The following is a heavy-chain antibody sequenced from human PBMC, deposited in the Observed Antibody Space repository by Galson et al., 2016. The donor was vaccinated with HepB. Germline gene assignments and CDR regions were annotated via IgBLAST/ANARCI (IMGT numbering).Heavy chain of an antibody. Sequence: SLRLSCAASGSTLSSYPMQWVRQAPGKGLEWVAGISRDGNNKYYRDSVKGRFTISRDNSKNTLYLQMNSLRAEDTALYYCARTYYDYIWGSYRESHFDYWGQGTLVTVSS. CDR1: GSTLSSYP. CDR2: ISRDGNNK. CDR3: ARTYYDYIWGSYRESHFDY. J-gene: IGHJ4*02. D-gene: IGHD3-16*02. V-gene: IGHV3-30-3*01.